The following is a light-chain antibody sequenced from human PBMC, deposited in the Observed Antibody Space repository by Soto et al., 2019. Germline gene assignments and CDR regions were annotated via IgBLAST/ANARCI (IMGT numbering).Light chain of an antibody. CDR3: SSYTGFSTDIL. CDR2: QVR. CDR1: SSDVGSYNF. J-gene: IGLJ2*01. Sequence: QSVLTQPASVPGSPGQSITISCTGTSSDVGSYNFVSWYQHHPGTAPKLIIYQVRNRPSGVSDRFSASKSGDTASLTISGLQAEDEAFYYCSSYTGFSTDILFGGGTKLTVL. V-gene: IGLV2-14*01.